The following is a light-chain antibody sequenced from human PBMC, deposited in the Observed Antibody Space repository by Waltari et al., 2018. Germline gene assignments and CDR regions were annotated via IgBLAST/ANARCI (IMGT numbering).Light chain of an antibody. CDR2: RNN. CDR1: SSNIGSNY. V-gene: IGLV1-47*01. Sequence: QSVLTQPPSASGTPGQRVTISCSGSSSNIGSNYVYWYQQLPGTAPKLLIYRNNRRPSGVPDRFLGSKSGTSASLAIGGLRSEDEADYYCAAWDDSLSGPVFGGGTKLTVL. J-gene: IGLJ2*01. CDR3: AAWDDSLSGPV.